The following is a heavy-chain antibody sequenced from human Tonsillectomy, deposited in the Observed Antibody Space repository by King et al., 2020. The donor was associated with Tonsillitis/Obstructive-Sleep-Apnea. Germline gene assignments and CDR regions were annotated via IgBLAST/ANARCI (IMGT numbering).Heavy chain of an antibody. CDR2: INPSGGST. Sequence: QLVQSGAEVKKPGASVKVSCKASGYTFTSYYMHWVRQAPGQGLEWMGIINPSGGSTSYVQKFQGRVTMTRDTSTSTVYMELSSLRSEDTAVYYCAREPLDDYSNYGSNYWGQGTLVTVSS. D-gene: IGHD4-11*01. J-gene: IGHJ4*02. V-gene: IGHV1-46*01. CDR3: AREPLDDYSNYGSNY. CDR1: GYTFTSYY.